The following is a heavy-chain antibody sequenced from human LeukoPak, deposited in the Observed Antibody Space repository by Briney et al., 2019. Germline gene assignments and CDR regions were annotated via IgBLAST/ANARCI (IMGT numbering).Heavy chain of an antibody. CDR2: ISSSSSTI. J-gene: IGHJ6*03. V-gene: IGHV3-48*01. CDR1: GFTFSSYS. D-gene: IGHD5-12*01. Sequence: GGSLRLSCAASGFTFSSYSMNWVRQAPGKGLEWVSYISSSSSTIYYADSVKGRFTMSRDNAKNSLYLQMNSLRAEDTAVYYCARESGSGFYMDVWGKGTTVTVSS. CDR3: ARESGSGFYMDV.